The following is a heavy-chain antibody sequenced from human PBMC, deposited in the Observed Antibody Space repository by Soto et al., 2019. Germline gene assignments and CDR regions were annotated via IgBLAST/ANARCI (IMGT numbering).Heavy chain of an antibody. CDR2: ISGSGGSA. D-gene: IGHD5-12*01. CDR3: AKSRQGYGCYDFDY. CDR1: GFTFTSYD. Sequence: WWSLGISCAASGFTFTSYDMSGVRQAPGKGLEWVSAISGSGGSAYYADSVRGRFTISRDNSKNTLYLQMNSLRADDTAVYYCAKSRQGYGCYDFDYCGQGTPVTVPS. V-gene: IGHV3-23*01. J-gene: IGHJ4*02.